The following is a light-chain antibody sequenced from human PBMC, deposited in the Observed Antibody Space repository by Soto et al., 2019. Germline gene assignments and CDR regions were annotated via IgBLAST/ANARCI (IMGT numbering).Light chain of an antibody. CDR1: QSISSW. J-gene: IGKJ4*01. CDR2: KAS. Sequence: DIQMTQSPSTLSASVGDRVTITCRASQSISSWLAWYQQKPGTAPKLLIYKASSLQSGVPSRFSGSGSGTEFTLTISSLQPEDFATYYCQQYKSYPLTLGGGTKVDIK. CDR3: QQYKSYPLT. V-gene: IGKV1-5*03.